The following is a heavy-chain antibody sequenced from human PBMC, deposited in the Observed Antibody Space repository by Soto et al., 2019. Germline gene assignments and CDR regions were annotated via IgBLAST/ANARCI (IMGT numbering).Heavy chain of an antibody. J-gene: IGHJ4*02. V-gene: IGHV1-3*01. CDR1: GYTLPNYS. D-gene: IGHD2-8*01. CDR2: INPGTGYT. CDR3: TRDLNGGNPFDY. Sequence: QVQFVQYGAEVKKPGASVRLSCKPSGYTLPNYSIQWVRQAAGQGLQWLGWINPGTGYTESSQRFQGRLTLTMDNSATTFYMDLTSLTSEDTAVYFCTRDLNGGNPFDYWGQGTLVTVSS.